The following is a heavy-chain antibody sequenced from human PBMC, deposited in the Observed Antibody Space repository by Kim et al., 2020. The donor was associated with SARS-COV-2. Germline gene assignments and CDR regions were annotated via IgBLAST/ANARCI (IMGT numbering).Heavy chain of an antibody. Sequence: GGSLRLSCAASGFTFSSYWMHWVRQAPGKGLVWVSRINSDGSSTSYTDSVKGRFTISRDNAKNTLYLQMNSLRAEDTAVYYCARDGYDYVWGSYYFDYWGQGTLVTVSS. D-gene: IGHD3-16*01. CDR3: ARDGYDYVWGSYYFDY. CDR1: GFTFSSYW. V-gene: IGHV3-74*01. CDR2: INSDGSST. J-gene: IGHJ4*02.